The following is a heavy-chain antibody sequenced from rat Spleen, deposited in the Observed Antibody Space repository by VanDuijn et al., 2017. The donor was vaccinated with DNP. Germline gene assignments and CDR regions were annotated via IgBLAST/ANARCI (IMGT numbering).Heavy chain of an antibody. CDR3: VTRGFYGYNPMDA. CDR1: GFTFSYYG. Sequence: EVQLVEIGGGLVQPGRSLKLSCAASGFTFSYYGMAWVRQAPKKGLEWVASISASGGSTSYRDSVKGRFTISRDNAKSILYLQMDSLRSEDTATYYCVTRGFYGYNPMDAWGQGTSVTVSS. D-gene: IGHD1-9*01. J-gene: IGHJ4*01. V-gene: IGHV5S13*01. CDR2: ISASGGST.